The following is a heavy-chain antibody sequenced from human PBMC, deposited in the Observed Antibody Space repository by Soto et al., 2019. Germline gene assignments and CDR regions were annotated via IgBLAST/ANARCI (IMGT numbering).Heavy chain of an antibody. CDR1: GFTVSSNY. D-gene: IGHD6-13*01. J-gene: IGHJ4*02. Sequence: EVQLVETGGGLMQPGGSLRLSCAASGFTVSSNYMSWVRQAPGKGLEWVSIIYSDGSTYYTDSVKGRFAISRDNSKNTLYLQMNSLRAEDTALYYCARDLHSSSWDWGQGTLVTVSS. CDR2: IYSDGST. CDR3: ARDLHSSSWD. V-gene: IGHV3-53*02.